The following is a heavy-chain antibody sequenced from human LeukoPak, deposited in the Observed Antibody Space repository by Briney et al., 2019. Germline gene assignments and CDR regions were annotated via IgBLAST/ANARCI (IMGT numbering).Heavy chain of an antibody. Sequence: SETLSLTCTVSGGSISSYYWSWIRQPPGKGLEWIGYIYYSGSTNYNPSLKSRVTISVDTSKNQFPLKLSSVTAADTAVYYCARVTTHIVVVTASDAFDIWGQGTMVTVSS. D-gene: IGHD2-21*02. V-gene: IGHV4-59*01. J-gene: IGHJ3*02. CDR2: IYYSGST. CDR1: GGSISSYY. CDR3: ARVTTHIVVVTASDAFDI.